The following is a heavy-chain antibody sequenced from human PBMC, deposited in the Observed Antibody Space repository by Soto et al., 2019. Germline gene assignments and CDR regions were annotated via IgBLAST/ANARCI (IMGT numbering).Heavy chain of an antibody. V-gene: IGHV4-31*03. Sequence: SETLSLTCTVSAGSISSGGYYWSWIRQHPGKGLEWIGYIYYSGSIYYNPSLKSRVTISVDKSKNQFSLKLSSVTAADTPVYYCATSTIFRVINDSWGQGTLVTVSS. CDR1: AGSISSGGYY. CDR2: IYYSGSI. J-gene: IGHJ4*02. D-gene: IGHD3-3*01. CDR3: ATSTIFRVINDS.